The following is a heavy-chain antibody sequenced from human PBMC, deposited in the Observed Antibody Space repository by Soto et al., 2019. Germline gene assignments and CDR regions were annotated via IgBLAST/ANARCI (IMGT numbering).Heavy chain of an antibody. CDR1: GFTFSSYG. CDR2: IWYDGSNK. V-gene: IGHV3-33*01. D-gene: IGHD3-22*01. CDR3: ARDPHFYYYDSSGYMDY. J-gene: IGHJ4*02. Sequence: GGSLRLSXAASGFTFSSYGMHWVRQAPGKGLEWVAVIWYDGSNKYYADSVKGRFTISRDNSKNTLYLQMNSLRAEDTAVYYCARDPHFYYYDSSGYMDYWGQGTLVTVSS.